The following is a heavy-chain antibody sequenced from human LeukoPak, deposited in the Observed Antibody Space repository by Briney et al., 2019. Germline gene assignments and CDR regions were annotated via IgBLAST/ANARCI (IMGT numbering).Heavy chain of an antibody. CDR3: ARGHQPDYYDSSGYHPHFFDY. J-gene: IGHJ4*02. V-gene: IGHV1-2*02. D-gene: IGHD3-22*01. CDR2: INPNSGGT. Sequence: ASVKVSCKASGYTFTGYYMHWVRQAPGQGLEWMGWINPNSGGTNYAQKFQGRVTMTRDTSISTAYMELSRLRSDDTAVYYCARGHQPDYYDSSGYHPHFFDYWGQGTLVTVSS. CDR1: GYTFTGYY.